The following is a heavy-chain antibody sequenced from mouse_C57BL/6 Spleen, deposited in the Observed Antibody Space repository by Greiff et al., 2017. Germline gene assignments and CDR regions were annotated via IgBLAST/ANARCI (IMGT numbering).Heavy chain of an antibody. CDR2: IDTEDGDT. CDR3: TTYQRDYFDY. V-gene: IGHV14-1*01. Sequence: VHVKQSGAELVRPGASVKLSCTASGFNIKDYYMHWVKQRPEQGLEWIGRIDTEDGDTEYAPKFQGKATMTADTSSNTAYLQLSSLTSEDTAVYYRTTYQRDYFDYWGQGTTLTVSS. J-gene: IGHJ2*01. CDR1: GFNIKDYY.